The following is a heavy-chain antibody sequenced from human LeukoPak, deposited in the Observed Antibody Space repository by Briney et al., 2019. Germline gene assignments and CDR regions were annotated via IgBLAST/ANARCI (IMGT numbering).Heavy chain of an antibody. D-gene: IGHD3-22*01. Sequence: SQTLSLTCTVSGGSISSGDYYWSWIRQPPGKGLEWIGYIYYSGSTYYNPSLKSRVTISVDTSKNQFSLKLSSVTAADTAVYYCARQGYYYDSSGYYWGSPLFDYWGQGTLVTVSS. CDR3: ARQGYYYDSSGYYWGSPLFDY. CDR1: GGSISSGDYY. J-gene: IGHJ4*02. V-gene: IGHV4-30-4*08. CDR2: IYYSGST.